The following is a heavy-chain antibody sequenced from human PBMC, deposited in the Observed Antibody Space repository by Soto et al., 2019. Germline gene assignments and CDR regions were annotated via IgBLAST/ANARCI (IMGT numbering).Heavy chain of an antibody. Sequence: ASVKVSCKTSEYTFTGYYLHWVRQVPGQGLEWMGWINPNGGGTIYAQKFQSRLTMARDTSITTAYMELSRLRSDDTAFYYCATSSDWSPLLDYWSHGTLVTVPS. CDR1: EYTFTGYY. V-gene: IGHV1-2*02. CDR3: ATSSDWSPLLDY. D-gene: IGHD6-19*01. J-gene: IGHJ4*01. CDR2: INPNGGGT.